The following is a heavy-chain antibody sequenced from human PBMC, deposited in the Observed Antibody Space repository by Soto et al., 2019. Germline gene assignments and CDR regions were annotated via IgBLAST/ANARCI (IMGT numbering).Heavy chain of an antibody. J-gene: IGHJ3*02. CDR3: ARELDDSSGYDDAFDI. D-gene: IGHD3-22*01. CDR1: GYTFTGYY. Sequence: ASVKVSCKASGYTFTGYYMHWVRQAPGQGLEWMGWINPNSGGTNYAQKFQGWVTMTRDTSISTAYMELSRLRSDDTAVYYCARELDDSSGYDDAFDIWGQGTRVTVS. CDR2: INPNSGGT. V-gene: IGHV1-2*04.